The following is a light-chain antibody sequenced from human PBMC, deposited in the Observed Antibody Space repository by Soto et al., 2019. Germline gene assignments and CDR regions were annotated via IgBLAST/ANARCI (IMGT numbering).Light chain of an antibody. CDR3: CSYAGSYNLGV. CDR2: DVT. Sequence: QSVLTQPRPVSGSPGQSVTISCTGTSSDVGGYDFVSWYQQHPGKAPKLTIYDVTKRPSWVPDRFSGAKSGNSASLTISGLRAEDEADYYCCSYAGSYNLGVFGGGTKLTVL. CDR1: SSDVGGYDF. J-gene: IGLJ3*02. V-gene: IGLV2-11*01.